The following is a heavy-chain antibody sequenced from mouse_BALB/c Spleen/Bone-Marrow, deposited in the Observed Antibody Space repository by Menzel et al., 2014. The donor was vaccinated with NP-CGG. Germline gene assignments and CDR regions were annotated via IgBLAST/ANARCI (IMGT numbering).Heavy chain of an antibody. D-gene: IGHD1-1*01. CDR2: IWGDGST. CDR1: GFSLTGYG. V-gene: IGHV2-6-7*01. CDR3: ARSFTTVVATPFDY. J-gene: IGHJ2*01. Sequence: VMLVESGPGLVAPSQSLSITCTVSGFSLTGYGVNWVRQPPGKGLEWLGMIWGDGSTDYNSVLKSRLNISKDNSKSXVFLKMNSLQTDDTATYYCARSFTTVVATPFDYWGQGTTLTVSS.